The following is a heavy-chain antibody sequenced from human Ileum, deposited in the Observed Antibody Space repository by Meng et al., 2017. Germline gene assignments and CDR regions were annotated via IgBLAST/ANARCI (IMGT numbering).Heavy chain of an antibody. J-gene: IGHJ1*01. V-gene: IGHV1-2*02. Sequence: ASVKVSCKPSGYTLSAHHIHWLRQAPGQGLEWMGSVHFGSGVTHYAQKFQGRVTMTRETSISSVYMDLSSLRSDDAGVYYCARVGVGGRPDFQYWGQGTLVTVSS. CDR2: VHFGSGVT. CDR3: ARVGVGGRPDFQY. D-gene: IGHD6-19*01. CDR1: GYTLSAHH.